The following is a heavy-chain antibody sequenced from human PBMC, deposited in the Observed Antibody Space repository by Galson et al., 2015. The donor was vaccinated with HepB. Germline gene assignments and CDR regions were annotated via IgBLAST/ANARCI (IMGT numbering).Heavy chain of an antibody. Sequence: QVHLPGSVTRLVKPSQAPSRTCTAPCASLSRRSYHTRSIRRPPGKGLEWTGSIYYSRRSYYNPSLKSRVTISVDTSKNQFSLKLSSVTAADTAVYYCARHPTGTEYGDYFAWYFDLWGRGTLVTVSS. CDR1: CASLSRRSYH. CDR2: IYYSRRS. D-gene: IGHD4-17*01. CDR3: ARHPTGTEYGDYFAWYFDL. V-gene: IGHV4-39*01. J-gene: IGHJ2*01.